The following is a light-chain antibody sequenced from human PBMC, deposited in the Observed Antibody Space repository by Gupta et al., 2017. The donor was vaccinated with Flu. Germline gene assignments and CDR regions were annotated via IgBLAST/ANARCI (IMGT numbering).Light chain of an antibody. Sequence: GQTATTTCGAKNIGTRSVHWYQLRPAQAPLLLVYDDSDRPSVIPERFSGSNSANTATLTISRVEAGDEADYFCQLLAFPDDHTVFGGGTKLTVL. CDR2: DDS. CDR1: NIGTRS. J-gene: IGLJ3*02. CDR3: QLLAFPDDHTV. V-gene: IGLV3-21*02.